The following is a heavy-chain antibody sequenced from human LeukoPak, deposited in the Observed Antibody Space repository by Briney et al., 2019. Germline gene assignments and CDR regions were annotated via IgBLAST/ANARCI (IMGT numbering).Heavy chain of an antibody. CDR2: IYSGGST. CDR1: GFTVSSNY. CDR3: ARDFFSYNWSFP. Sequence: GGCLRLSCAASGFTVSSNYMSWVRQAPGKGLEWVSVIYSGGSTYYADSVKGRFTTSRDNSKNTLYLQRNSLRAEDTAVYYCARDFFSYNWSFPWGQRTLVTVSS. V-gene: IGHV3-66*02. J-gene: IGHJ5*02. D-gene: IGHD2/OR15-2a*01.